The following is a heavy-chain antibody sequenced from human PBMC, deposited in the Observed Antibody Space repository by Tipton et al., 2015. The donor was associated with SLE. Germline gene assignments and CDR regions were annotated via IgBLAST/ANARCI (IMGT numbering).Heavy chain of an antibody. Sequence: GSLRLSCTASGFTFSTYWMHWVRQAPGKGLVWVSRVNNDGSGPIYADSVKGRFTISRDNAKNTLYLQMNSLRVEDTAVYYCARSGVSGVDDWGQGTLVTVSS. J-gene: IGHJ4*02. CDR3: ARSGVSGVDD. D-gene: IGHD6-19*01. CDR1: GFTFSTYW. V-gene: IGHV3-74*01. CDR2: VNNDGSGP.